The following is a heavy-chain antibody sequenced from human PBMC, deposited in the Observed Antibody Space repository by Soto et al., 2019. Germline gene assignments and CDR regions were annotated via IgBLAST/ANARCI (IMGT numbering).Heavy chain of an antibody. CDR3: AADGVAARRYAYYYYGMDV. Sequence: QMQLVQSGPEVKKPGTSVKVSCKASGFTFTSSAVQWVRQARGQRLEWIGWIVVASGNTNYAQKFQERVTITRDMSTSTAYMELSSLRSEDTAVYYCAADGVAARRYAYYYYGMDVWGQGTTVTVSS. J-gene: IGHJ6*02. V-gene: IGHV1-58*01. CDR2: IVVASGNT. CDR1: GFTFTSSA. D-gene: IGHD6-6*01.